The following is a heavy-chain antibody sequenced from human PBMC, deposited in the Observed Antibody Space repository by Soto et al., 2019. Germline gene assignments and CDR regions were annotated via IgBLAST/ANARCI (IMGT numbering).Heavy chain of an antibody. D-gene: IGHD5-18*01. CDR1: GYSFLNYW. V-gene: IGHV5-51*01. CDR3: ARHIVDTSMTASFNY. J-gene: IGHJ4*02. CDR2: IYPGDSDA. Sequence: GESLKISCKTSGYSFLNYWIGWVRQMPGKGLEWMGIIYPGDSDARYSPSFQGQVTISADKSISTVYLQWSSLKASDTAMYYCARHIVDTSMTASFNYWGQGTQVTV.